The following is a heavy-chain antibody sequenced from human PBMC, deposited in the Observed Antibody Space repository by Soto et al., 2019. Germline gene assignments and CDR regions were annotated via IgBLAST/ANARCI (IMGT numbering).Heavy chain of an antibody. D-gene: IGHD6-19*01. CDR3: ARVGGSGWYVPGYFDY. Sequence: PSETLSLTCTVSGGXISSYYWSWIRQPPGKGLEWIGYIYYSGSTNYNPSLKSRVTISVDTSKNQFSLKLSSVTAADTAVYYCARVGGSGWYVPGYFDYWGQGTLVTVSS. CDR2: IYYSGST. CDR1: GGXISSYY. J-gene: IGHJ4*02. V-gene: IGHV4-59*01.